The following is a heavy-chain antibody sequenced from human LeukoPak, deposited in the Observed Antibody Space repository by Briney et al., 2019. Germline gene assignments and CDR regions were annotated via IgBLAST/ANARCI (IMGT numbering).Heavy chain of an antibody. Sequence: GGSLRLSCAASGFTFSSYWMHWVRQAPGKGLVWISRINSDGSGTSYADSVKGRFTISRDNAKNSLYLQMNSLRDEDTAVYNCARGLTDYYYGMDVWGQGTTVTVSS. D-gene: IGHD3-16*01. V-gene: IGHV3-74*01. CDR3: ARGLTDYYYGMDV. CDR2: INSDGSGT. J-gene: IGHJ6*02. CDR1: GFTFSSYW.